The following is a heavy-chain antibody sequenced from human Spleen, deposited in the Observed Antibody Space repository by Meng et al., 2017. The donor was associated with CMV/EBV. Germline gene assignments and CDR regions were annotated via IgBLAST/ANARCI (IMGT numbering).Heavy chain of an antibody. CDR2: MYYSGST. CDR1: GGSITSYY. CDR3: ARVLHHYYGMDV. V-gene: IGHV4-59*01. Sequence: GSLRLSCTVSGGSITSYYWSWIRQPPGKGLEWIGYMYYSGSTNYNPSLKSRVTISIDTSKNQFSLKLRSVTAADTAVYYCARVLHHYYGMDVWGQGTTVTVSS. J-gene: IGHJ6*02.